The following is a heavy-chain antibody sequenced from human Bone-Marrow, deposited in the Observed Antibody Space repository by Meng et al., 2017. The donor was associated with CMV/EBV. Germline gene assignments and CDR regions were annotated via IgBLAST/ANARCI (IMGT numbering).Heavy chain of an antibody. CDR2: IYYSGST. CDR1: GGSISSYY. D-gene: IGHD3-22*01. CDR3: ARGGYYYDSSSNQGEFDY. V-gene: IGHV4-59*01. J-gene: IGHJ4*02. Sequence: SEPLSLTCTVSGGSISSYYWSWIRQPPGKGLEWIGYIYYSGSTNYNPSLKSRVTISVDTSKNQFSLKLSSVTAADTAVYYCARGGYYYDSSSNQGEFDYLGQGTLVTVSS.